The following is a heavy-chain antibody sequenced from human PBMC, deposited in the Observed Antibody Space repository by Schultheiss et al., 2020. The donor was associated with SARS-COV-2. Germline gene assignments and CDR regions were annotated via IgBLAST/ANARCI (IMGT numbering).Heavy chain of an antibody. CDR2: ITPIFGTA. Sequence: SVKVSCKASGGTFSSHGITWVRQAPGQGLEWMGGITPIFGTANYAQKFQGRVTITADKSTSTAYMELSSLRSDDTAVYYCARELGGSGMCYWGQGTLVTVSS. D-gene: IGHD3-10*01. CDR1: GGTFSSHG. J-gene: IGHJ4*02. CDR3: ARELGGSGMCY. V-gene: IGHV1-69*06.